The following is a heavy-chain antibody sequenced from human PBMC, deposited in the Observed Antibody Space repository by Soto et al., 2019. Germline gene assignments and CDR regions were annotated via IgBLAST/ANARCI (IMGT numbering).Heavy chain of an antibody. J-gene: IGHJ4*02. CDR3: AREFAYYYDSSGSL. CDR1: GYTFTGYY. D-gene: IGHD3-22*01. V-gene: IGHV1-2*02. Sequence: VASVKVSCKASGYTFTGYYMHWVRQAPGQGLEWMGWINPNSGGTSYAQKFQGRVTMTRDTSISTAYMELSRLRSDDTAVYYCAREFAYYYDSSGSLWGQGTLVTVSS. CDR2: INPNSGGT.